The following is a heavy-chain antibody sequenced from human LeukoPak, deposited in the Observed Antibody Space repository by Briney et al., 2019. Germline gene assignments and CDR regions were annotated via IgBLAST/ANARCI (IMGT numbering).Heavy chain of an antibody. CDR3: AKSNGYGLVDI. Sequence: PSGTLSLTCAVSGGSISSSNGWSWVRQPPGKGLEWIGEIYHSGSTNYNPSLKSRVTISLDTSRNQFSLKLNSVTAADTAVYYCAKSNGYGLVDIWGQGTMVTVSS. CDR2: IYHSGST. J-gene: IGHJ3*02. V-gene: IGHV4-4*02. CDR1: GGSISSSNG. D-gene: IGHD3-10*01.